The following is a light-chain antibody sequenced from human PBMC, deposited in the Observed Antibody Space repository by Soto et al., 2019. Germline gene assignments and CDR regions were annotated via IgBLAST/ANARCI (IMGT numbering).Light chain of an antibody. CDR2: GAS. CDR3: QQYGSTPLT. Sequence: EIVLTQSPGNLSLSPGERATLSCRASQSVSSNYLAWYQQKPGQAPRPLIYGASSRATGIPHRFSGSGAGTDFTRSISRLEPEDFTVYYCQQYGSTPLTFGQATKLEIK. J-gene: IGKJ1*01. CDR1: QSVSSNY. V-gene: IGKV3-20*01.